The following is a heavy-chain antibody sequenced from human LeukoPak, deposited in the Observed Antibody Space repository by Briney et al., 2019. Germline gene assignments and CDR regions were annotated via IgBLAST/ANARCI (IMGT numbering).Heavy chain of an antibody. Sequence: AGGSLRLSCAASGLTFSSYWMSWVRQAPGKGLEWVANIKQDGSEKYYVDSVKGRFTISRDNAKNSLYLQMNSLRAEDTAVYYCARVTGELNFDYWGQGTLVTVSS. V-gene: IGHV3-7*01. J-gene: IGHJ4*02. CDR1: GLTFSSYW. D-gene: IGHD1-26*01. CDR3: ARVTGELNFDY. CDR2: IKQDGSEK.